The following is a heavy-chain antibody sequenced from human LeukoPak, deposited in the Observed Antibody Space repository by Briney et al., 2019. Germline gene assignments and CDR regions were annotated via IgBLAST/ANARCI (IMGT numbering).Heavy chain of an antibody. D-gene: IGHD6-19*01. Sequence: PSETLSLTCTVSGGSISSSSYYWSWIRQPPGKGLEWIGSIYYSGSTYYNPSLKSRVTISVDTSKNQFSLKLSSVTAADTAVYYCAGKYSSGYYWGQGTLVTVSS. CDR3: AGKYSSGYY. CDR1: GGSISSSSYY. V-gene: IGHV4-39*01. J-gene: IGHJ4*02. CDR2: IYYSGST.